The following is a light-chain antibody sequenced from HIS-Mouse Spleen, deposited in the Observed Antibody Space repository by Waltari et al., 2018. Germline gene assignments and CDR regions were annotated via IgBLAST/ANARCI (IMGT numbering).Light chain of an antibody. CDR2: ERS. CDR3: CSYAGSSTWV. V-gene: IGLV2-23*01. Sequence: QSALTQPASVSGSPGQSITISCTGTSHDVGRYNLVSWYQQHPGKAPKLMIYERSKRPSGVSNRFSGSKSGNTASLTISGLQAEDEADYYCCSYAGSSTWVFGGGTKLTVL. J-gene: IGLJ3*02. CDR1: SHDVGRYNL.